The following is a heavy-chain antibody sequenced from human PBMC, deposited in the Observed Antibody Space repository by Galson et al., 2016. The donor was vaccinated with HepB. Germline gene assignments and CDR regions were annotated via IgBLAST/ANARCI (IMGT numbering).Heavy chain of an antibody. D-gene: IGHD2-2*02. J-gene: IGHJ4*02. CDR3: TTDNTGWVVGPVVIYHFDY. CDR2: VTDSGDNT. V-gene: IGHV3-23*01. Sequence: SLRLSCAASGFPFSLYGLTWVRQAPGKGLEWVSSVTDSGDNTYYADSVRGRFTISRDNSKDILFLQMNRLRAEDTAVYYCTTDNTGWVVGPVVIYHFDYWGQGTLVTVSS. CDR1: GFPFSLYG.